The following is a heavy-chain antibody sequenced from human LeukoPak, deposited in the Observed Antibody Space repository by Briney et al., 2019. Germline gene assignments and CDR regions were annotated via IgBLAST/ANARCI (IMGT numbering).Heavy chain of an antibody. D-gene: IGHD3-3*01. Sequence: QPGGSLRLSCAASGFTFSSYAMHWVRQALGKGLEWVAVISYDGSNKYYADSVKGRFTISRDNSKNTLYLQMNSLRAEDTAVYYCARGVPYDSWSGPHYSDYWGQGTLVTVSS. J-gene: IGHJ4*02. CDR3: ARGVPYDSWSGPHYSDY. CDR2: ISYDGSNK. CDR1: GFTFSSYA. V-gene: IGHV3-30-3*01.